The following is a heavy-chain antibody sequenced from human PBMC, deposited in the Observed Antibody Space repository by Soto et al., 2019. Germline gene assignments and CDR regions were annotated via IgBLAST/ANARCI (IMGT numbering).Heavy chain of an antibody. CDR1: GGSISSYY. D-gene: IGHD3-9*01. CDR3: ARGVLRYFDWHERNYYGMDV. CDR2: IYYSGST. Sequence: TLSLTCTVSGGSISSYYWSWIRQPPGKGLEWIGYIYYSGSTNYNPSLKSRVTISVDTSKNQFSLKLSSVTAADTAVYYCARGVLRYFDWHERNYYGMDVWGQGTTVTVSS. V-gene: IGHV4-59*01. J-gene: IGHJ6*02.